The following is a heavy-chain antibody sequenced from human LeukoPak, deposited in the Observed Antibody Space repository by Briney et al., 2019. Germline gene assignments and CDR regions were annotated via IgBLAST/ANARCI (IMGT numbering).Heavy chain of an antibody. J-gene: IGHJ4*02. CDR2: ISGSGGST. CDR1: GFNFSSYG. V-gene: IGHV3-23*01. CDR3: AKDFFRTYYDILTGYYSFDY. D-gene: IGHD3-9*01. Sequence: GGSLRLSCAASGFNFSSYGMSWVRQAPGKGLECVSAISGSGGSTYYADSMKGRFTISRDNSKNTLYLQMNSLRAEDTAVYYCAKDFFRTYYDILTGYYSFDYWGQGTLVTVSS.